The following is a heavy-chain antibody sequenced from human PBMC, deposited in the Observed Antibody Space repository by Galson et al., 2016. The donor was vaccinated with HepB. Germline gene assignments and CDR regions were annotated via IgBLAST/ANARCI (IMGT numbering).Heavy chain of an antibody. CDR2: IHPGASDT. Sequence: QSGAEVKKPGESLKISCKGSGYSFSRYWIGWVRQMPGKGLEWMGIIHPGASDTRYSPSFQGQVTISADKSISTAYLQWRSLKASDTALYYCARLTGTTTFNVPFDYWGQGTLVTVSS. CDR1: GYSFSRYW. CDR3: ARLTGTTTFNVPFDY. J-gene: IGHJ4*02. D-gene: IGHD1-1*01. V-gene: IGHV5-51*01.